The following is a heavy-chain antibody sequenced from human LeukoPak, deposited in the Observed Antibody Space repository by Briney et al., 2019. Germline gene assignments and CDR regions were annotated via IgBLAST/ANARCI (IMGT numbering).Heavy chain of an antibody. V-gene: IGHV3-21*01. Sequence: GRSLRLSCVVSGFTFSDYHMNWVRQAPGKGLEWVSSISTSNSYIYYADSLTGRFTISRDNAKNPLYLQMNSLRAEDTAVYYCARDIGYGGPVDYWGQGTLVTVSS. CDR3: ARDIGYGGPVDY. CDR2: ISTSNSYI. J-gene: IGHJ4*02. CDR1: GFTFSDYH. D-gene: IGHD4-23*01.